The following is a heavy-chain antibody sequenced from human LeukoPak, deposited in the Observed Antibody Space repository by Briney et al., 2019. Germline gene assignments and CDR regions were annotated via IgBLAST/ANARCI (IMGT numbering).Heavy chain of an antibody. J-gene: IGHJ5*02. D-gene: IGHD2-15*01. Sequence: PSETLSLTCTVAAGSISSYYLSWIRQPPGKGLEWIGYIYYSGSTNYNPSLKSRVTISVDTSKNQFSLKLSSVTAADTAVYYCARERYCSGGSCSVWFDPWGQGTLVTVSS. CDR3: ARERYCSGGSCSVWFDP. V-gene: IGHV4-59*12. CDR1: AGSISSYY. CDR2: IYYSGST.